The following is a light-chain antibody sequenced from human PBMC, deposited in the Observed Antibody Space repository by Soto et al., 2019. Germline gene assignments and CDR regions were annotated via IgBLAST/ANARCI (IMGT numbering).Light chain of an antibody. CDR2: SAS. J-gene: IGKJ5*01. V-gene: IGKV3-20*01. Sequence: DSVLTQSPGTLSLSPGERATLSCRASQSVSSTYLAWYQQKLGQAPRLLIYSASTRATGIPDRFSGSGSGTDFTLTISRLEPEDFAVYYCQQYGSSPPSFGQGTRLEIK. CDR1: QSVSSTY. CDR3: QQYGSSPPS.